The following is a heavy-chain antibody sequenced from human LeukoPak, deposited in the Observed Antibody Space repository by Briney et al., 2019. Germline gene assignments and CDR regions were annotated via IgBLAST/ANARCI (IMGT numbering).Heavy chain of an antibody. CDR3: VRASRSRTADFDY. D-gene: IGHD1-1*01. Sequence: PGGYLRLSCAASGFTFSSYDMHWVRRVTGKGLEWVSGIGTAGDTYHLDSVKGRFTISRENAKNSLYLQMNSLRAGDTAVYYCVRASRSRTADFDYWGQGTLVTVSS. J-gene: IGHJ4*02. CDR2: IGTAGDT. V-gene: IGHV3-13*01. CDR1: GFTFSSYD.